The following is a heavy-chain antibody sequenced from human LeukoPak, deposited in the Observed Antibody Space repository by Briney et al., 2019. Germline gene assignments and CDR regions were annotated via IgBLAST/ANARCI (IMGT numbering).Heavy chain of an antibody. CDR1: GYSFPSYW. V-gene: IGHV5-10-1*01. D-gene: IGHD3-22*01. J-gene: IGHJ5*02. Sequence: GESLQISCKVSGYSFPSYWITWVRQVPGKGLEWMGRIAPSDSYTNYNPSFEGHVTMSVEKSITTVYLQWSSLKASDTAMYYCVRQPPGVYDTTQNWFDHWGQGTLVTVSS. CDR3: VRQPPGVYDTTQNWFDH. CDR2: IAPSDSYT.